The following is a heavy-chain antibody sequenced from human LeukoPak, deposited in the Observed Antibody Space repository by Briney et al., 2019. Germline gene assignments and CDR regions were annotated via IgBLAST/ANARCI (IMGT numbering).Heavy chain of an antibody. J-gene: IGHJ4*02. Sequence: SETLSLTCTVSGGSISSSSYYWGWIRQPPGKGLEWIGSIYYSGSTYYNPSLKSRVIISVDTSKNQFSLKVTSVTAADTAVYYCAREGGPYRPLDYSGQGTLVTVSS. CDR2: IYYSGST. V-gene: IGHV4-39*02. CDR1: GGSISSSSYY. CDR3: AREGGPYRPLDY.